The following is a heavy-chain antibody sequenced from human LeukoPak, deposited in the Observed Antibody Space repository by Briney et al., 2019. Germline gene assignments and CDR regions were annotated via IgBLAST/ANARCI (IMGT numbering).Heavy chain of an antibody. CDR3: ARDLNYYDSSGYSGDY. D-gene: IGHD3-22*01. Sequence: ASVKVSCKASGGTFSSYAISWVRQAPGQGLEWMGGIIPIFGTANYAQKFQGRVTITADESTSTAYMELSSLGSEDTAVYYCARDLNYYDSSGYSGDYWGQGTLVTVSS. CDR2: IIPIFGTA. V-gene: IGHV1-69*13. J-gene: IGHJ4*02. CDR1: GGTFSSYA.